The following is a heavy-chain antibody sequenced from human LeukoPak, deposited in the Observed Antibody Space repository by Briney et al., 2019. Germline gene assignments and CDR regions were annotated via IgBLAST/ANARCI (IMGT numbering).Heavy chain of an antibody. CDR2: INAGNGNT. D-gene: IGHD4-23*01. V-gene: IGHV1-3*01. J-gene: IGHJ3*02. CDR1: GYTFTSYA. CDR3: ARGGGMATVVTGAFDI. Sequence: PGGSLRLSCAASGYTFTSYAMHWVRQAPGQRLEWMGWINAGNGNTKYSQKFQGRVTITRDTSASTAYMELSSLRSEDTAVYYCARGGGMATVVTGAFDIWGQGTMVTVSS.